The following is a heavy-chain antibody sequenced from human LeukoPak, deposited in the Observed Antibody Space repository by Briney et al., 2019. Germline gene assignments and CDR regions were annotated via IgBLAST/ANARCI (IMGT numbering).Heavy chain of an antibody. D-gene: IGHD5-12*01. CDR2: IYTSGST. CDR1: GGSISSYY. V-gene: IGHV4-4*07. CDR3: ATSLEWLRLPDTTKYYYYYGMDV. J-gene: IGHJ6*02. Sequence: PSETLSLTCTVSGGSISSYYWSWIRQPAGKGLEWIGRIYTSGSTNYNPSLKSRVTMSVDTSKNQFSLKLSSVTAADTAVYYCATSLEWLRLPDTTKYYYYYGMDVWGQGTTVTVSS.